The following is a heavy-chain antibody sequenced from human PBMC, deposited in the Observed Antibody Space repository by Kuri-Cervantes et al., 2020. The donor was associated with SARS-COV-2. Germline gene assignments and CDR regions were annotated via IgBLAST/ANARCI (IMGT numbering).Heavy chain of an antibody. Sequence: GESLKISCAASGFTFSSYSMNWVRQAPGGGLEWLSYISSRTGTIHYADSVKGRFTISRDNAKNSLYLQMNSLRAEDTAVYYCARDRMIVVARIGTDAFDIWGQGTMVTVSS. J-gene: IGHJ3*02. CDR1: GFTFSSYS. CDR2: ISSRTGTI. D-gene: IGHD3-22*01. V-gene: IGHV3-48*01. CDR3: ARDRMIVVARIGTDAFDI.